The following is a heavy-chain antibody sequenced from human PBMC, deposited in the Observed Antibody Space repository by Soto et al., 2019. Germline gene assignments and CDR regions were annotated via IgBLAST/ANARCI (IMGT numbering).Heavy chain of an antibody. CDR3: VRGPNVGEYIPY. J-gene: IGHJ4*02. V-gene: IGHV4-59*01. CDR2: MYHSGIT. CDR1: GGYISSSH. Sequence: SQTLCLTCTASGGYISSSHWSWIRKPPGKGLEWIGYMYHSGITSSNPSLKSRVTISEDRSKNQLSLKLSSVTAADTAVYFCVRGPNVGEYIPYWGQGILVTVSS. D-gene: IGHD4-17*01.